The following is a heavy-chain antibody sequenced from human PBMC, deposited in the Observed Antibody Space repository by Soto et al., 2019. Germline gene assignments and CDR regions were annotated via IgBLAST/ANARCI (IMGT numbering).Heavy chain of an antibody. CDR3: ARTLNEWLLGLE. Sequence: QVKLVQSGGEVKKPGASVKISCKASGYTFSSYGISWVRKAPGQGLEWMGWISAYNGNTNYAQKFQGSVTMTTDTSTSTAYMELRSLRSDDTAIYYCARTLNEWLLGLEWGQGTLVTVSS. V-gene: IGHV1-18*01. CDR2: ISAYNGNT. J-gene: IGHJ4*02. CDR1: GYTFSSYG. D-gene: IGHD3-3*01.